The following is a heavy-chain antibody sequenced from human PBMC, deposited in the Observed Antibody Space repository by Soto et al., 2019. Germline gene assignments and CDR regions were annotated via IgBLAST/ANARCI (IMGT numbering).Heavy chain of an antibody. J-gene: IGHJ3*02. Sequence: SLRLSCAASGFTFSSYGMHWVRQAPGKGLEWVAVISYDGSNKYYADSVKGRFTISRDNAKNSLYLQMNSLRAEDTAVYYCASIRYSSGWYTSDDAFDIWGQGTMVTVSS. CDR2: ISYDGSNK. CDR1: GFTFSSYG. CDR3: ASIRYSSGWYTSDDAFDI. D-gene: IGHD6-19*01. V-gene: IGHV3-30*03.